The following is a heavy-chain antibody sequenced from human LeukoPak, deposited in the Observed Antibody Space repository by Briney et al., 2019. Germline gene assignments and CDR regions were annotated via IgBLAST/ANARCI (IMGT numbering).Heavy chain of an antibody. V-gene: IGHV1-2*02. J-gene: IGHJ3*02. D-gene: IGHD2-2*01. CDR1: GYTFTGYY. CDR3: ARGGCSSTSCSDDAFDI. CDR2: INPNSGGT. Sequence: ASVKVSCKASGYTFTGYYMHWVRQAPGQGLEWMGWINPNSGGTNYAQKFQGRVTMTRDTSISTAYMELSRLRSDDTAVYYCARGGCSSTSCSDDAFDIWGQGTMVTVSS.